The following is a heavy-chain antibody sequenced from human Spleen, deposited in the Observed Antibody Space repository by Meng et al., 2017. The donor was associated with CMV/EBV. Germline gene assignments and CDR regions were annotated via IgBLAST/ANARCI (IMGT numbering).Heavy chain of an antibody. J-gene: IGHJ4*02. Sequence: GESLKISCAASGFTFSNYAMSWVRQAPGKGLEWVSGISGSAGSLYYADSVRGRFTISRDNSKNTFYLQMNSLRVEDTAIYYCAKDGTAWSGSIPNDFWGQGTLVTVSS. CDR3: AKDGTAWSGSIPNDF. CDR2: ISGSAGSL. D-gene: IGHD3-3*01. CDR1: GFTFSNYA. V-gene: IGHV3-23*01.